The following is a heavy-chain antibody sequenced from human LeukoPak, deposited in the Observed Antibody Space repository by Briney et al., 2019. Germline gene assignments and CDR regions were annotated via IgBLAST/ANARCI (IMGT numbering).Heavy chain of an antibody. V-gene: IGHV4-34*01. CDR3: ARYALIRQQLDRWSFDY. Sequence: SETLSLTCAVYGGSFTKHQWSWIRQTPGKGLAWTGAINDGGSTNYNPSLKSRVTISVDTSKNQFSLKLTSVTAADTAVYYCARYALIRQQLDRWSFDYWGQGTLVTVSS. CDR2: INDGGST. D-gene: IGHD6-13*01. J-gene: IGHJ4*02. CDR1: GGSFTKHQ.